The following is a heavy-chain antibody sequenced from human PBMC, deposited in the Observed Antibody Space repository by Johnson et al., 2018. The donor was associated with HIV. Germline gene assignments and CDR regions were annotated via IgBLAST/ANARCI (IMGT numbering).Heavy chain of an antibody. CDR3: AKDRTSWGFDAFDL. D-gene: IGHD3-16*01. CDR1: GFTVSSNY. V-gene: IGHV3-66*01. Sequence: VQLVESGGGLVQPGGSLRLSCAASGFTVSSNYMRWVRQAPGKGLEWVSVIYSGGSTYYADSVKGRFTISRDNSKKTLYLQMNSLRAEDTAVYFCAKDRTSWGFDAFDLWGQGTMVTVSS. J-gene: IGHJ3*01. CDR2: IYSGGST.